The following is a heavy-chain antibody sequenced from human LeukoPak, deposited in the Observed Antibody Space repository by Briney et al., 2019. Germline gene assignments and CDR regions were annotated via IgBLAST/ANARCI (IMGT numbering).Heavy chain of an antibody. CDR3: ARDKIVVEGAFDI. Sequence: PGGSLRLSCAASGFTFSSYSMNWVRQAPGKGLEWVSSISSSSSYIYYADSVKGRFTISRDNAKNSLYLQMNSLRAEDTALYYCARDKIVVEGAFDIWGQGTMVTVSS. V-gene: IGHV3-21*04. CDR1: GFTFSSYS. J-gene: IGHJ3*02. CDR2: ISSSSSYI. D-gene: IGHD3-22*01.